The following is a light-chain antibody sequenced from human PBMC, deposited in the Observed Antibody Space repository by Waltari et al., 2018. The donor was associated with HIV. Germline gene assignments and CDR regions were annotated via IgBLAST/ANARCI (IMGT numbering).Light chain of an antibody. CDR2: RNN. CDR3: ASWDDSLNAFV. J-gene: IGLJ1*01. CDR1: NSNIESNY. Sequence: QSVLTQPPSASATPGQRITISCSGGNSNIESNYVYWYQQLPGTAPKVFIYRNNQRPSGVPGRVSGSKSGTSASLIISGLRSGDDADYYCASWDDSLNAFVFGTGTKVTVL. V-gene: IGLV1-47*01.